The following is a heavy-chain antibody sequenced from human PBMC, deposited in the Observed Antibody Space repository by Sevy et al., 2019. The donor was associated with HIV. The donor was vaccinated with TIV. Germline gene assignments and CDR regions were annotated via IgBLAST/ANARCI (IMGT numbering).Heavy chain of an antibody. CDR3: ATPGGWYDEG. CDR2: IYYSGST. Sequence: SETLSLTCTVSGGSISSSSYYWGWIRQPPGKGLEWIGSIYYSGSTYYNPSLKSRFTISVDTSKNQFSLKLSSVTAADTAVYYCATPGGWYDEGWGQGTLVTVSS. J-gene: IGHJ4*02. CDR1: GGSISSSSYY. V-gene: IGHV4-39*01. D-gene: IGHD6-19*01.